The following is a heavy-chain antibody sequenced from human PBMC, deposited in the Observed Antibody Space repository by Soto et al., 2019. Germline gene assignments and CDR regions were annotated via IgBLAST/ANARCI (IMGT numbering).Heavy chain of an antibody. J-gene: IGHJ4*02. CDR3: AREDCSGGSCHFDY. Sequence: TLSLTCAVYGGSFSGYYWSWIRQPPGKGLEWIGYIYYSGSTNYNPSLKSRVTISVDTSKNQFSLKLSSVTAADTAVYYCAREDCSGGSCHFDYWGQGTLVTVSS. CDR1: GGSFSGYY. D-gene: IGHD2-15*01. CDR2: IYYSGST. V-gene: IGHV4-59*01.